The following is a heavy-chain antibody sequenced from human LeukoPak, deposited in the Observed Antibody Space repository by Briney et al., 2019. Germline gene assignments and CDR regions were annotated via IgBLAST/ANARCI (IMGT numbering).Heavy chain of an antibody. V-gene: IGHV3-48*01. J-gene: IGHJ3*02. CDR1: GFTFSSYS. D-gene: IGHD2-15*01. Sequence: PGGSLGLSCAASGFTFSSYSMNWVRQAPGKGLEWVSYISSSSSTIYYADSVKGRFTISRDNAKNSLYLQMNSLRAEDTAVYYCASGRGPADAFDIWGQGTMVTVSS. CDR3: ASGRGPADAFDI. CDR2: ISSSSSTI.